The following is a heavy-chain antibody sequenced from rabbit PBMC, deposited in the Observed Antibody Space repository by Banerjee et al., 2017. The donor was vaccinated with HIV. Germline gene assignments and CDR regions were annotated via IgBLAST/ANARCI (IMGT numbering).Heavy chain of an antibody. CDR2: IYAGSTGST. Sequence: QEQLEESGGDLVKPGASLTLTSTASGFSFNSYWMCWVRQAPGKGLEWIGCIYAGSTGSTYYASWAKGRFTISKASSTTVTLQMTSLTAADTATYFCARGADTTNYVDDLWGPGTLVTVS. D-gene: IGHD8-1*01. CDR1: GFSFNSYW. V-gene: IGHV1S45*01. J-gene: IGHJ4*01. CDR3: ARGADTTNYVDDL.